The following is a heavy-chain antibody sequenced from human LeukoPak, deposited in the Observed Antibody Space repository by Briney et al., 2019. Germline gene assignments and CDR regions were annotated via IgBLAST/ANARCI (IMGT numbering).Heavy chain of an antibody. Sequence: SETLSLTCTVSGYPISSGYYWGWIRQPPGKGLEWIGSIYYSGSTYYNPSLKSRVTISVDTSKNQFSLKLSSVTAADTAVYYCARDVLTGDNWFDPWGQGTLVTVSS. CDR2: IYYSGST. CDR3: ARDVLTGDNWFDP. CDR1: GYPISSGYY. D-gene: IGHD3-9*01. J-gene: IGHJ5*02. V-gene: IGHV4-38-2*02.